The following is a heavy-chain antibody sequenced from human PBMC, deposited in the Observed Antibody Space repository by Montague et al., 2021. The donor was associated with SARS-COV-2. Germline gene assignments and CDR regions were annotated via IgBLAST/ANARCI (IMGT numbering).Heavy chain of an antibody. CDR3: ARRSRVVAAIWALRTSLTSWFGP. CDR1: GVSLEGASYH. J-gene: IGHJ5*02. V-gene: IGHV4-30-4*02. D-gene: IGHD2-21*02. CDR2: IFYSGSV. Sequence: SETLSLTCSVSGVSLEGASYHWTWIRQRPGKGLEWIGYIFYSGSVKYNPSLRSRLTMSVDTSKNQFSLNLSSVTAADTAVYYCARRSRVVAAIWALRTSLTSWFGPWGQGTLVTVSS.